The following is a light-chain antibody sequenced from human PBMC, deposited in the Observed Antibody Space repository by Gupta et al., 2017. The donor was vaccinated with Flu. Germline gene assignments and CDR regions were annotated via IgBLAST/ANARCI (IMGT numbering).Light chain of an antibody. Sequence: SYELTQPPSVSVSPGQTATITCSGDMLGDKYACWYQQKPGQSPVLVIYEDSKRPSGIPERFSGSNSGNTATLTISGTQAMDEDDYYCQAWGTTTWVFGTGTKVTVL. CDR3: QAWGTTTWV. V-gene: IGLV3-1*01. J-gene: IGLJ1*01. CDR1: MLGDKY. CDR2: EDS.